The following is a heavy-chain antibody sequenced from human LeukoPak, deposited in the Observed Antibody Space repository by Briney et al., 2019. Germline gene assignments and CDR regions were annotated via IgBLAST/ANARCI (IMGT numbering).Heavy chain of an antibody. CDR3: ARGGRLWFGELFPNWFDP. Sequence: GASVKVSCKASGGTFSSYAISWVRQAPGQGLEWMGRIIPILGIANYAQKFQGRVTITADKSTSTAYMELSSLRSEDTAVYYCARGGRLWFGELFPNWFDPWGQGTLVTVSS. D-gene: IGHD3-10*01. CDR1: GGTFSSYA. V-gene: IGHV1-69*04. J-gene: IGHJ5*02. CDR2: IIPILGIA.